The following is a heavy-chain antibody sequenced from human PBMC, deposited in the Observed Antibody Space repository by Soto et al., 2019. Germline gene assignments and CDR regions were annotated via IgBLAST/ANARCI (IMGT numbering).Heavy chain of an antibody. Sequence: ASEKVSCNASGYTFTSYYMHWVRQAPGQGLEWMGIINPSGGSTSYAQKFQGRVTMTRDTSTSTVYMELSSLRSEDTAVYYCARDSEADYDFWSGPYYFDYWGQGTLVTVSS. D-gene: IGHD3-3*01. CDR1: GYTFTSYY. CDR3: ARDSEADYDFWSGPYYFDY. CDR2: INPSGGST. J-gene: IGHJ4*02. V-gene: IGHV1-46*01.